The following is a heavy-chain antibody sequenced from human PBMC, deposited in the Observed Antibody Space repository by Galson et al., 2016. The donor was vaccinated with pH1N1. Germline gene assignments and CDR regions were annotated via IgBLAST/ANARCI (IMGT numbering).Heavy chain of an antibody. Sequence: SETLSLTCTISTGSISGYYWTWIRQPPGKGLEWIGYTYYGGSTNYNPSLKSRLTISIDTSKNQFSPKLSSLTAADTAVYYCARGDYGDSLYWYFDVWGGGTLVTVSS. CDR2: TYYGGST. D-gene: IGHD4-17*01. J-gene: IGHJ2*01. CDR3: ARGDYGDSLYWYFDV. V-gene: IGHV4-59*01. CDR1: TGSISGYY.